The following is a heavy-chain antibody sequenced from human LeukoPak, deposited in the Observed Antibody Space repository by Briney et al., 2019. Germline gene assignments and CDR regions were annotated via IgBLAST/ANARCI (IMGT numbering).Heavy chain of an antibody. CDR1: GFTFSSYA. V-gene: IGHV3-48*03. D-gene: IGHD6-13*01. Sequence: GGSLRLSCGASGFTFSSYAMTWVRQAPGKGLEWISYISSSGSTIYYADSVKGRFTISRDNAKNSLYLQMNSLRAEDTAVYYCASSRGSWPDYFDYWGQGTLVTVSS. CDR2: ISSSGSTI. CDR3: ASSRGSWPDYFDY. J-gene: IGHJ4*02.